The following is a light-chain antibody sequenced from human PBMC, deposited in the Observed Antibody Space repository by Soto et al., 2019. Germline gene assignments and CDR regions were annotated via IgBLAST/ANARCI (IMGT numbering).Light chain of an antibody. CDR1: QTVSFY. CDR3: QQRSNWPPFT. CDR2: DAS. Sequence: EIVLTQSPATLSLSPGERATLSCRASQTVSFYLAWYQQKPGQAPRLLIYDASKRATGTPARFSGSGSGTAFTLTISSLEPEHFAVYYCQQRSNWPPFTFGPGTKVHLK. J-gene: IGKJ3*01. V-gene: IGKV3-11*01.